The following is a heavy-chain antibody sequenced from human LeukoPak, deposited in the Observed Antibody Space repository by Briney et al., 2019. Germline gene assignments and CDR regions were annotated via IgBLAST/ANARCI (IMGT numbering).Heavy chain of an antibody. CDR2: IKSKDSGETT. Sequence: GGSLRLSCAASGFTFSSAWMNWVRQDPGKGLEWVGRIKSKDSGETTDYAAPVKDRFTISRDDSKNTLYLQMNSLKNEDTAVYYCTWGASWPGLAFHYWGQGTLVTVSS. CDR1: GFTFSSAW. J-gene: IGHJ4*02. CDR3: TWGASWPGLAFHY. D-gene: IGHD2-2*01. V-gene: IGHV3-15*01.